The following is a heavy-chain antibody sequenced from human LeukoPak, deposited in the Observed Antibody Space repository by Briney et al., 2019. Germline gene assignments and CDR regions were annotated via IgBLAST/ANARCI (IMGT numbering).Heavy chain of an antibody. CDR2: ISGSGGST. V-gene: IGHV3-23*01. D-gene: IGHD2-2*01. CDR1: GFTFSSYA. J-gene: IGHJ6*02. CDR3: AKATVPAVHYGMDV. Sequence: PGGSLRLSCAASGFTFSSYAMSWVRQAPGKGLEWVSAISGSGGSTYYADSVKGRFTISRDNSKNTLYLQMNSLRAEDTAVYYCAKATVPAVHYGMDVWGQGTTVTVSS.